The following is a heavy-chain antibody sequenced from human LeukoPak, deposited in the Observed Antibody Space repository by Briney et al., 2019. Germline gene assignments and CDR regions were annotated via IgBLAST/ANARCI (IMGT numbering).Heavy chain of an antibody. V-gene: IGHV4-31*03. Sequence: SETLSLTCTVSGGSISSGGYYWSWIRRHPGKGLEWIGYIYYSGSTYYNPSLKSRVTISVDTSKNQFSLKLSSVTAADTAVYYCARVPRGNYDILTGYYGGAANWFDPWGQGTLVTVSS. CDR3: ARVPRGNYDILTGYYGGAANWFDP. CDR1: GGSISSGGYY. CDR2: IYYSGST. J-gene: IGHJ5*02. D-gene: IGHD3-9*01.